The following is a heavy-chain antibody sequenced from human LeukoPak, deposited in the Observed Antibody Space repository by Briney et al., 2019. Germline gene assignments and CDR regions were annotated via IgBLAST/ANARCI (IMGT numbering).Heavy chain of an antibody. CDR3: ARDTWLISVTNRFDA. D-gene: IGHD4-17*01. Sequence: PSQTLSLTCSISGDSVSRNSAAWNWVRQSPSRGLEWLGRTYYRSNWYYDYALSVKSRIIIKSDASKNQFSLQLKFVTPEDTAIYYCARDTWLISVTNRFDAWGQGTLVTVSS. J-gene: IGHJ5*02. CDR1: GDSVSRNSAA. CDR2: TYYRSNWYY. V-gene: IGHV6-1*01.